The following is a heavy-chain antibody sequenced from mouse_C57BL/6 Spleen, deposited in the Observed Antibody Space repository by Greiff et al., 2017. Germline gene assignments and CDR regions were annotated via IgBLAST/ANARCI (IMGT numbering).Heavy chain of an antibody. V-gene: IGHV5-4*01. CDR1: GFTFSSYA. CDR3: ARRLRNYAMDY. Sequence: EVHLVESGGGLVKPGGSLKLSCAASGFTFSSYAMSWVRQTPEKRLEWVATISDGGSYTYYPDNVKGRFTISRDNAKNNLYLQMSHLKSEDTAMYYCARRLRNYAMDYWGQGTSVTVSS. CDR2: ISDGGSYT. D-gene: IGHD3-2*02. J-gene: IGHJ4*01.